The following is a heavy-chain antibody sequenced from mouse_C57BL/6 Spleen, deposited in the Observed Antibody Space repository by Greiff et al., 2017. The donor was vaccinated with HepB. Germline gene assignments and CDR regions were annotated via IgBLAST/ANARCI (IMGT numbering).Heavy chain of an antibody. D-gene: IGHD2-3*01. Sequence: VMLQQSGAELAKPGASVKLSCKASGYTFTSYWMHWVKQRPGQGLEWIGYINPSSGYTKYNQKFKDKATLTADKSSSTAYMQLSSLTSEDSAVYYCARSDDGYFAWFAYWGQGTLVTVSA. CDR2: INPSSGYT. CDR3: ARSDDGYFAWFAY. CDR1: GYTFTSYW. V-gene: IGHV1-7*01. J-gene: IGHJ3*01.